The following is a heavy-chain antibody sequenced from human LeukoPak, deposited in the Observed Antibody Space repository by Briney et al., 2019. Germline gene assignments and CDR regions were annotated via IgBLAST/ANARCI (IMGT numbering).Heavy chain of an antibody. CDR3: SSDVEMATINVGSFDY. CDR2: INHSGST. Sequence: SETLSLTCAVYGGSFSGYYWSWIRQPPGKGLEWIGEINHSGSTNYNPSLKSRVTTSLDTSKNQFSLKLSSVTAAATAVYYCSSDVEMATINVGSFDYWGQGTLVTVSS. CDR1: GGSFSGYY. V-gene: IGHV4-34*01. J-gene: IGHJ4*02. D-gene: IGHD5-24*01.